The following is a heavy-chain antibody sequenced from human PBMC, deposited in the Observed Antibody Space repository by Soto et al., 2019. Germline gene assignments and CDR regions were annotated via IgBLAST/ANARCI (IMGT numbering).Heavy chain of an antibody. CDR2: IKQDGSEK. J-gene: IGHJ6*02. V-gene: IGHV3-7*01. CDR3: ARDFPQVATIRYYYYGMDV. CDR1: GFTFSSYW. D-gene: IGHD5-12*01. Sequence: PGGSLRLSCAASGFTFSSYWMSWVRQAPGKGLEWVANIKQDGSEKYYVDSVKGRFTISRDNAKNSLYLQMNSLRAEDTAVYYCARDFPQVATIRYYYYGMDVWGQGTTVTVSS.